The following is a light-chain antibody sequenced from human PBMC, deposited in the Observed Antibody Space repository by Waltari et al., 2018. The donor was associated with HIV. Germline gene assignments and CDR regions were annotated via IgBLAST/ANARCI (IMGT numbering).Light chain of an antibody. J-gene: IGKJ2*03. Sequence: DIQMTHSPSTLSGSVGDRVTITCRASQCISSWLAWYKQKPGKAPKLLLYKASSLESGVPSRFSGSGSGTEFALTISCLQPDDFASCYCQQYTSYCSLGQGTKLEIK. CDR3: QQYTSYCS. CDR2: KAS. CDR1: QCISSW. V-gene: IGKV1-5*03.